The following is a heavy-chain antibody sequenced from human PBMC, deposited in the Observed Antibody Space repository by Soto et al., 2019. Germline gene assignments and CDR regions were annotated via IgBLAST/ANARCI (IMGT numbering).Heavy chain of an antibody. V-gene: IGHV3-21*02. D-gene: IGHD2-2*01. Sequence: VQLVESGGGLVKPGGSLRLSCAASGFTFSRYGMNWMRQAPGKGLEWVASISSSTSYVYYAESVKGRFSTSRDNAKSILYLEMYGLGTGDTAVYYCARDPSEGRVGNWFESWGQGTLVTVSS. CDR3: ARDPSEGRVGNWFES. J-gene: IGHJ5*01. CDR1: GFTFSRYG. CDR2: ISSSTSYV.